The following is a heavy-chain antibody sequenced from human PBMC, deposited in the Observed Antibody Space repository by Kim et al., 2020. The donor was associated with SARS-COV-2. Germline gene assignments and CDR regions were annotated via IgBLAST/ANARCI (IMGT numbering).Heavy chain of an antibody. CDR1: GFTFSSYG. D-gene: IGHD3-22*01. CDR2: ISYDGSNK. J-gene: IGHJ4*02. CDR3: AKDPSNVDYDSSGSAFDY. Sequence: GGSLRLSCAASGFTFSSYGMHWVRQAPGKGLEWVAVISYDGSNKYYADSVKGRFTISRDNSKNTLYLQMNSLRAEDTAVYYCAKDPSNVDYDSSGSAFDYWGQGTLVTVSS. V-gene: IGHV3-30*18.